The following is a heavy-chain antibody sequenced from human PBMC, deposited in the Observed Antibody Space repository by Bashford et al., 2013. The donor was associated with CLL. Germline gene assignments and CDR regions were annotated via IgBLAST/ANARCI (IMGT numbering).Heavy chain of an antibody. CDR2: ISYDGSNK. V-gene: IGHV3-30-3*01. CDR3: ASLTDRHIVLIRGDWYFDL. Sequence: LRLSCAASGFTFSSYAMHWVRQAPGKGLEWVAVISYDGSNKYYADSVKGRFTISRDNSKNTLYLQMNSLRAEDTAVYYCASLTDRHIVLIRGDWYFDLWG. J-gene: IGHJ2*01. CDR1: GFTFSSYA. D-gene: IGHD2-8*01.